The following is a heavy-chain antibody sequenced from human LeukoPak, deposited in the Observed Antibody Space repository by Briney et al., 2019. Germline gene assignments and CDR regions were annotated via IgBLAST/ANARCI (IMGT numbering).Heavy chain of an antibody. CDR1: GFTFSHYG. CDR3: AKDQWAYCGGDCYSSDY. J-gene: IGHJ4*02. D-gene: IGHD2-21*02. CDR2: MSADGTNK. V-gene: IGHV3-30*18. Sequence: GRSLRLSCAASGFTFSHYGMHWARQAPGKGLEWVAVMSADGTNKYYADSVKGRFTISRDNSKNTLYLQMNSLRVEDTAVYFCAKDQWAYCGGDCYSSDYWGQGTLVTVSS.